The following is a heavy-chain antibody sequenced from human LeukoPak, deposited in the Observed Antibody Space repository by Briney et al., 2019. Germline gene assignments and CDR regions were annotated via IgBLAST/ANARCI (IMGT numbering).Heavy chain of an antibody. V-gene: IGHV1-8*01. Sequence: ASVKVSCKASGYTFTSYDINWVRQATGQGLEWMGWMNPNSGNTGYAQKFQGRVTMTRNTSISTAYMELSSLRSEDTAVYYCARGKPAAIRGAIWEDYYYGMDVWGQGTTVTVSS. CDR3: ARGKPAAIRGAIWEDYYYGMDV. J-gene: IGHJ6*02. D-gene: IGHD2-2*02. CDR1: GYTFTSYD. CDR2: MNPNSGNT.